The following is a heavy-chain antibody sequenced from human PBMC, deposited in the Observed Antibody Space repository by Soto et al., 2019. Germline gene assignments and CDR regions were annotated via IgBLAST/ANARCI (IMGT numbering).Heavy chain of an antibody. Sequence: ASVKVSCKASGYTFTSYGISWVRQAPGQGLEWMGWISAYNGNTNYAQKLQGRVIMTTDTSTSTAYMELRSLRSDYTAVYCCAREGGKQQLGGVDYWGQGTLVTVSS. V-gene: IGHV1-18*01. CDR1: GYTFTSYG. CDR3: AREGGKQQLGGVDY. D-gene: IGHD6-13*01. CDR2: ISAYNGNT. J-gene: IGHJ4*02.